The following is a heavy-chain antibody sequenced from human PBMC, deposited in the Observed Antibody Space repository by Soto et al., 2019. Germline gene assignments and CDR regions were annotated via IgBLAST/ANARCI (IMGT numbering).Heavy chain of an antibody. D-gene: IGHD5-12*01. CDR3: ATRYSGSYYFDY. Sequence: ESLKNSCKASGYSFTDFWIALVRQMPGKGPEWMGLIYPGDSDTRYNPPFQGQVTISADKSVTTIYLQWSSLKASDTAMYFCATRYSGSYYFDYWGQGTQVTVSS. V-gene: IGHV5-51*01. CDR1: GYSFTDFW. CDR2: IYPGDSDT. J-gene: IGHJ4*02.